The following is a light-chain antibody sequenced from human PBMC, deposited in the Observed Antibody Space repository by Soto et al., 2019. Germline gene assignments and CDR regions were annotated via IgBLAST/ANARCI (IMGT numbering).Light chain of an antibody. CDR3: QQYNSYV. J-gene: IGKJ2*01. Sequence: DIQMTQSPSTLSASVGDRVTITCRASQSISSWLAWYQQKPGKAPKLLIYDASSLESGVPSRFSGNGSGTEFTLTISSLQPDDFATYYCQQYNSYVFGQGTKLEIK. V-gene: IGKV1-5*01. CDR2: DAS. CDR1: QSISSW.